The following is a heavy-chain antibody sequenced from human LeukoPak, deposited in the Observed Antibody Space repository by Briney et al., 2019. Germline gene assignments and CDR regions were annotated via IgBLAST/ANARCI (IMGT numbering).Heavy chain of an antibody. CDR3: TTETF. CDR1: GLTFSKAW. J-gene: IGHJ4*02. D-gene: IGHD3-16*01. CDR2: IKSKTVGGTI. V-gene: IGHV3-15*01. Sequence: PGGSLRLSCTASGLTFSKAWMTWVRQAPGKGLEWVGRIKSKTVGGTIEYATPVRGRFTISRDDSKNTFYVQMNSQKTEDTAVYYCTTETFWGQGTLVTVSS.